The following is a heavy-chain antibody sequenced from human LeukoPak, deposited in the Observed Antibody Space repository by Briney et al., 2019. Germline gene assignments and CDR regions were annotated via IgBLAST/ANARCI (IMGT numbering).Heavy chain of an antibody. J-gene: IGHJ4*02. Sequence: ASVKVPCKASGYTFTGYYMHWVRQAPGQRLEWMGWINPNSGGTNYAQKFQGRVTMTRDTSISTAYMELSRLRSDDTAVYYCARDRVPYYDSSGYRGDYWGQGTLVTVSS. CDR3: ARDRVPYYDSSGYRGDY. V-gene: IGHV1-2*02. CDR1: GYTFTGYY. D-gene: IGHD3-22*01. CDR2: INPNSGGT.